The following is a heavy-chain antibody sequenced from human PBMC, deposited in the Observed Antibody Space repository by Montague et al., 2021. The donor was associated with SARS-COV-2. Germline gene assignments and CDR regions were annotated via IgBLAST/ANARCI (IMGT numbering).Heavy chain of an antibody. Sequence: SLRLSCAASGFTFSSYDMHWVRQATGKGLEWVSAIGTAGDTYYPGSVKGRFTISRENAKNSLYLQMNSLRARDTAVYYCARGAYYYDSSGYYYPYYFDYWGQGTLVTVSS. V-gene: IGHV3-13*04. CDR3: ARGAYYYDSSGYYYPYYFDY. J-gene: IGHJ4*02. CDR1: GFTFSSYD. CDR2: IGTAGDT. D-gene: IGHD3-22*01.